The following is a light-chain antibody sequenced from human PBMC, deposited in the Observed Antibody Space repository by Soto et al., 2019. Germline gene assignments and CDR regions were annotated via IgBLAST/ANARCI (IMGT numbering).Light chain of an antibody. J-gene: IGKJ1*01. CDR2: AAS. CDR3: RQYGTSPRT. Sequence: EIVLTQSPDTLSLSPGERATLSCRASQSLSSAYLVWYQQKPGQAPRLLMFAASSRATGTPDRFSGSGSGTDFTLTISRLESEDFAVYYCRQYGTSPRTFGQGTKVDIK. CDR1: QSLSSAY. V-gene: IGKV3-20*01.